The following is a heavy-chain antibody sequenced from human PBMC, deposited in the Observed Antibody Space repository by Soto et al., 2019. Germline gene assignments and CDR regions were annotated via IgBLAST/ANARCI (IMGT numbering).Heavy chain of an antibody. CDR3: AKDPASGYYDSSGYSPALAY. CDR1: GFTFSSYG. CDR2: ISYDGSNK. J-gene: IGHJ4*02. V-gene: IGHV3-30*18. D-gene: IGHD3-22*01. Sequence: GGSLRLSCAASGFTFSSYGMHWVRQAPGKGLEWAAVISYDGSNKYYADSVKGRFTISRDNSKNTLYLQMNSLRAEDTAVYYCAKDPASGYYDSSGYSPALAYWGQGTLVTVSS.